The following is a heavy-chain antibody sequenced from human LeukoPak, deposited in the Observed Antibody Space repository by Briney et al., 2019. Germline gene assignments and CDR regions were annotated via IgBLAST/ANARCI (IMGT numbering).Heavy chain of an antibody. D-gene: IGHD6-19*01. Sequence: PGGSLRLSCAASGFTFSSYAMSWVRQAPGKGLEWVSYISSSSSTIYYADSVKGRFTISRDNAKYSLYLQMSSLRAEDTAIYYCARALYNRGWYPDYFDSWGQGTLVTVSA. CDR2: ISSSSSTI. CDR1: GFTFSSYA. CDR3: ARALYNRGWYPDYFDS. V-gene: IGHV3-48*01. J-gene: IGHJ4*02.